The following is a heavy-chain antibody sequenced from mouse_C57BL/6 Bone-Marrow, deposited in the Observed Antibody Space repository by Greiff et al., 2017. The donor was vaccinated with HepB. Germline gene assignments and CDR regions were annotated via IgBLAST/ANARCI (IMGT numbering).Heavy chain of an antibody. CDR3: ARHPKVLRYQVPYYAMDY. J-gene: IGHJ4*01. D-gene: IGHD1-1*01. V-gene: IGHV5-9*01. Sequence: EVKLMESGGGLVKPGGSLKLSCAASGFTFSSYTMSWVRQTPEKRLEWVATISGGGGNTYYPDSVKGRFTISRDNAKNTLYLQMSSLRSEDTALYYCARHPKVLRYQVPYYAMDYWGQGTSVTVSS. CDR2: ISGGGGNT. CDR1: GFTFSSYT.